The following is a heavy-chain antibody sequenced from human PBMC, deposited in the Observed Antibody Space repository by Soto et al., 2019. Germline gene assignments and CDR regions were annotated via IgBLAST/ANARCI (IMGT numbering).Heavy chain of an antibody. J-gene: IGHJ6*02. V-gene: IGHV4-61*01. CDR3: ARGGPRDWTYGYYYGMDV. Sequence: SETLSLTCTVSGGSVSSGSYYWSWIRQPPGKGLEWIGYIYYSGSTNYNPSLKSRVTISVDTSKNQFSPELSSVTAADTAVYYCARGGPRDWTYGYYYGMDVCGQGTTVTVSS. CDR2: IYYSGST. CDR1: GGSVSSGSYY. D-gene: IGHD1-1*01.